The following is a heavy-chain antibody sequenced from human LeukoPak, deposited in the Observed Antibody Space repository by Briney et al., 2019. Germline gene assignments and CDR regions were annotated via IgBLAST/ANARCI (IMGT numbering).Heavy chain of an antibody. V-gene: IGHV4-38-2*02. CDR1: GFTFSSYA. D-gene: IGHD1-26*01. J-gene: IGHJ4*02. CDR2: IYHSGST. CDR3: ARDGSNSGSPPGDY. Sequence: GSLRLSCAASGFTFSSYAMDWVRQSPGKGLEWIGSIYHSGSTYYNPSLKSRVTISVDTSKNQFSLKLSSVTAADTAVYYCARDGSNSGSPPGDYWGQGTLVTVSS.